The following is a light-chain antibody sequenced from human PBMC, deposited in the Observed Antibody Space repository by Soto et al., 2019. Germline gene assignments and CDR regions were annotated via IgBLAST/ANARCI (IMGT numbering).Light chain of an antibody. CDR1: QSISNW. Sequence: DIQMTQSPSTLSASVGDRVTITCRASQSISNWLAWYQQKPGKAPNLLIYKASSLESGVPSRFSGSGSGTEFTLTISSLQPDDFATYCCQQYNSYSGTFGQGTKVEIK. V-gene: IGKV1-5*03. CDR3: QQYNSYSGT. CDR2: KAS. J-gene: IGKJ1*01.